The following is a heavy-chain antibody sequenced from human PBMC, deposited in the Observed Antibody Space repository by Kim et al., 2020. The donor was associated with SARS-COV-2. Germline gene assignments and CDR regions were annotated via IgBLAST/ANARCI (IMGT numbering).Heavy chain of an antibody. CDR2: INAGNGNT. CDR3: ARDGTMVRGVIWPNVHRNWFDP. V-gene: IGHV1-3*01. Sequence: ASVKVSCKASGYTFTSYAMHWVRQAPGQRLEWMGWINAGNGNTKYSQKFQGRVTITRDTSASTAYMELSSLRSEDTAVYYCARDGTMVRGVIWPNVHRNWFDPWGQGTLVTVSS. CDR1: GYTFTSYA. D-gene: IGHD3-10*01. J-gene: IGHJ5*02.